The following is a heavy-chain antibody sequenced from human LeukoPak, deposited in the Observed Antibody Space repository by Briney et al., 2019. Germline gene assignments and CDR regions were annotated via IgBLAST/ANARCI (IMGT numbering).Heavy chain of an antibody. CDR2: IYYSGST. D-gene: IGHD1-26*01. CDR1: GGAISSYD. J-gene: IGHJ4*02. CDR3: ARGGVDYFDY. Sequence: SETLSLTCTVSGGAISSYDWSWIRQPPGQGLEWIGYIYYSGSTTYNPSLKSRVTISVDTSKNQFSLKLSSVTAADTAVYYCARGGVDYFDYWGQGTLVTVSS. V-gene: IGHV4-59*01.